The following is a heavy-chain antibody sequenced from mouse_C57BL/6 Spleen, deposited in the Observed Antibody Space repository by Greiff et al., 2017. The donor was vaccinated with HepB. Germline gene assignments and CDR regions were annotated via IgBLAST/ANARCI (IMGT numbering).Heavy chain of an antibody. J-gene: IGHJ2*01. CDR1: GFTFSSYA. Sequence: EVQRVESGEGLVKPGGSLKLSCAASGFTFSSYAMSWVRQTPEKRLEWVAYISSGGDYIYYADTVKGRFTISRDNARNTLYLQMSSLKSEDTAMYYCTRDDPGTGPHDYWGQGTTLTVSS. V-gene: IGHV5-9-1*02. CDR2: ISSGGDYI. CDR3: TRDDPGTGPHDY. D-gene: IGHD4-1*01.